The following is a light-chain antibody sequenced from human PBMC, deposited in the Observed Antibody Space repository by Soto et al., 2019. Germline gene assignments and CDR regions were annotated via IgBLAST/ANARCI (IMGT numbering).Light chain of an antibody. J-gene: IGKJ3*01. CDR2: KAS. Sequence: EIQMTQSPSTLSASVGDRATITCRASQSISSWLAWYQQKPGKAPKVLIYKASSLESGVPSRFSGSESGTEFTLTISSLQPDDFATYYCQQHNSYPFTFGPGNKVDIK. CDR1: QSISSW. V-gene: IGKV1-5*03. CDR3: QQHNSYPFT.